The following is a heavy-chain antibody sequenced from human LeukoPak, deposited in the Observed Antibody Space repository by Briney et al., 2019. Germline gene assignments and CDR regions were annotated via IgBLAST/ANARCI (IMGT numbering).Heavy chain of an antibody. J-gene: IGHJ4*02. Sequence: GASVKVSCKASGYTFTAYGISWVRQAPGQGLEWMGWISAYNGNTNYAQKFQGRVTMTTDTSTSTAYMELRSLRSDDTAVYYCATTWAETYDYDSSGYYFDYWGQGTLVTVSP. CDR3: ATTWAETYDYDSSGYYFDY. V-gene: IGHV1-18*01. CDR2: ISAYNGNT. CDR1: GYTFTAYG. D-gene: IGHD3-22*01.